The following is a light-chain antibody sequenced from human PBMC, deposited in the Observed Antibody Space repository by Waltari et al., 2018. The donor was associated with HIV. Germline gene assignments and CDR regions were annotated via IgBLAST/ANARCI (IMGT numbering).Light chain of an antibody. V-gene: IGLV1-44*01. CDR1: RSNIGFNP. J-gene: IGLJ2*01. CDR3: AAWDDGLNAL. CDR2: QKN. Sequence: QSVLTQPPSASGTRGQRVPISRSGRRSNIGFNPVTWYQQLPGTAPRLLFYQKNRRPPGGLDLFSGSKSGTSASLAISGLQSEDEADYYCAAWDDGLNALFGGGTKLTVL.